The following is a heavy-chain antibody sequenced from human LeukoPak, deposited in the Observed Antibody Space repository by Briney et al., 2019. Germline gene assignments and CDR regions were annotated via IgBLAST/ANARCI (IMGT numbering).Heavy chain of an antibody. CDR3: ARDCSGGSCYFFY. V-gene: IGHV3-11*01. CDR1: GFTFSDYY. Sequence: GGSLRLSCAASGFTFSDYYMSWIRQAPGKGLEWVSYISSSGSTIYYADPVKGRFTISRDNAKNSLYLQMNSLRAEDTAVYYCARDCSGGSCYFFYWGQGTLVTVSS. J-gene: IGHJ4*02. CDR2: ISSSGSTI. D-gene: IGHD2-15*01.